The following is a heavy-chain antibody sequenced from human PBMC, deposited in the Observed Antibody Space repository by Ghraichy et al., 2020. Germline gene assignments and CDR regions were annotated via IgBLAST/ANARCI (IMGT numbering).Heavy chain of an antibody. D-gene: IGHD2-15*01. V-gene: IGHV4-59*01. Sequence: SETLSLTCTVSGDSISSYYWSWIRQPPGKGLEWIGYIYYSGSTNYNPSLKSRVTISVDTSKNQFSLKLSSVTAADTAVYYCARSSGGRSNYYYGMDVWGQGTTVTVSS. CDR2: IYYSGST. CDR1: GDSISSYY. J-gene: IGHJ6*02. CDR3: ARSSGGRSNYYYGMDV.